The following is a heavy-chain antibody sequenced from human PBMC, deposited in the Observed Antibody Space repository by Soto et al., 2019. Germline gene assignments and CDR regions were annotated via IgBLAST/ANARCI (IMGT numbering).Heavy chain of an antibody. D-gene: IGHD1-1*01. CDR1: GFTFGSYF. V-gene: IGHV3-23*01. CDR2: INKDGGRT. J-gene: IGHJ6*02. Sequence: EVPLLESGGGLVQPGESLRLSCAASGFTFGSYFMNWIRQAPGKGPEWVSDINKDGGRTHYADSVRGRFTISRDNSRNTLYLQMNRLRAEDTALYYCAKDLHWYGMDVWGQGTTVTVSS. CDR3: AKDLHWYGMDV.